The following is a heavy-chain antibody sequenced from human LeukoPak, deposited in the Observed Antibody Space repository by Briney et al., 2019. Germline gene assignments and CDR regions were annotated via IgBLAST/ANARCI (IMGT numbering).Heavy chain of an antibody. CDR1: GDSTNNFY. Sequence: SETLSLTCTVSGDSTNNFYWNWIRQPAGKGLEWIGRIYSSGTTHYNPSLKSRVTMSMDTSKTQFSLKLSSVTAADTAVYYCAREWELTSKGAFDIWGQGTMVTVSS. D-gene: IGHD1-26*01. CDR2: IYSSGTT. J-gene: IGHJ3*02. CDR3: AREWELTSKGAFDI. V-gene: IGHV4-4*07.